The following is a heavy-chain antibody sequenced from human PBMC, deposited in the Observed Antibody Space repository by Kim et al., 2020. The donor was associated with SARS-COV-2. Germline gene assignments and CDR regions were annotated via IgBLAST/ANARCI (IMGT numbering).Heavy chain of an antibody. D-gene: IGHD1-1*01. V-gene: IGHV3-30*01. CDR3: ARDGHDELPYAFVI. J-gene: IGHJ3*02. Sequence: ADSVKGRFTISRDNSKNTLYLQMNSLRAEDTAVYYCARDGHDELPYAFVIWGQGTMVTVSS.